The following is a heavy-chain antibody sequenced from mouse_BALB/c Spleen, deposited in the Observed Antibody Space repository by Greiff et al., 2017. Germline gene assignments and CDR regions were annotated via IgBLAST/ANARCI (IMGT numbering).Heavy chain of an antibody. CDR3: ARHDGSSYRGYFDV. CDR1: GFSLTSYG. D-gene: IGHD1-1*01. J-gene: IGHJ1*01. Sequence: VKLMESGPDLVAPSQSLSITCTVSGFSLTSYGVHWVRQPPGKGLEWLVVIWSDGSTTYNSALKSRLSISKDNSKSQVFLKMNSLQTDDTAMYYWARHDGSSYRGYFDVWGAGTTVTVSS. V-gene: IGHV2-6-2*01. CDR2: IWSDGST.